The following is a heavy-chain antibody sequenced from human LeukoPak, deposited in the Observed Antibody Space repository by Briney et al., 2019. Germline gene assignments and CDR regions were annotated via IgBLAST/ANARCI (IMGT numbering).Heavy chain of an antibody. D-gene: IGHD1-26*01. CDR2: IYYSGST. Sequence: SETLSLTCTVSGGSISSYYWSWIRQPPGKGLEGIGYIYYSGSTNYKPALKSRGTISVDTSKNQFSLKLSSVTAADTAVYYCASRTYFYFDYWGQGTLVPVSS. V-gene: IGHV4-59*08. J-gene: IGHJ4*02. CDR3: ASRTYFYFDY. CDR1: GGSISSYY.